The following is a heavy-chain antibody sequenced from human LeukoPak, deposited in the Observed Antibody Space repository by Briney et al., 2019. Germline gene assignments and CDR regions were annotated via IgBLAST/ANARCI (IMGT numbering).Heavy chain of an antibody. J-gene: IGHJ6*02. D-gene: IGHD5-18*01. CDR3: ARPDTLDDYYGMDV. CDR2: IIPILGIA. V-gene: IGHV1-69*04. CDR1: GGTFSTYA. Sequence: ASVKVSCKASGGTFSTYAISWGRQAPGQGLEWMGRIIPILGIANYAQKSQGRVTIIADKSTSTAYMELSSLTFEDTAVYWCARPDTLDDYYGMDVWGQGTTVTVSS.